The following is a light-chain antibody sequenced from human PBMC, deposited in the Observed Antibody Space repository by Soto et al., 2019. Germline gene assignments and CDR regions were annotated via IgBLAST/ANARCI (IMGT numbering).Light chain of an antibody. CDR2: DAS. CDR3: HSRS. J-gene: IGKJ5*01. CDR1: QTISRW. Sequence: EIQLTQLHSTLSASVGAVVTITCRASQTISRWLAWYQQKPGRAPKLLIYDASTLESGVPSRFSGSGSETEFTLTISRLQPDDFATYFCHSRSFGQGTRLEI. V-gene: IGKV1-5*01.